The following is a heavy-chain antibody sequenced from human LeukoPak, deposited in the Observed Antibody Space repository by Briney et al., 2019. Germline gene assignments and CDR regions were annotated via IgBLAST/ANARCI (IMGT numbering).Heavy chain of an antibody. CDR3: ARALMTTQFPPDY. D-gene: IGHD4-11*01. Sequence: GASVKVSCKASGYTFTSYATHWVRQAPGQRLEWMGWINAGNGNTKYSQKFQGRVTITRDTSASTAYMELSSLRSEDTAVYYCARALMTTQFPPDYWGQGTLVTVSS. CDR1: GYTFTSYA. V-gene: IGHV1-3*01. J-gene: IGHJ4*02. CDR2: INAGNGNT.